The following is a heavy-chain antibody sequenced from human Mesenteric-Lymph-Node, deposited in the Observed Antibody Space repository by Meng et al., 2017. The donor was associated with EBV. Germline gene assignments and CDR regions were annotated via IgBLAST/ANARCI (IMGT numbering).Heavy chain of an antibody. D-gene: IGHD5-12*01. CDR2: ISYDGSKK. J-gene: IGHJ4*02. V-gene: IGHV3-30*18. CDR3: AKSSMGGYDWSDC. Sequence: QEGLVGSGGGVVQPGRSLRLSCAASGFTFSSYGMHWVRQAPGKGLQWVAFISYDGSKKFYVDSVKGRFTISRDNSQNTLYLQMNSLRSEDSAVYYCAKSSMGGYDWSDCWGQGSLVTVSS. CDR1: GFTFSSYG.